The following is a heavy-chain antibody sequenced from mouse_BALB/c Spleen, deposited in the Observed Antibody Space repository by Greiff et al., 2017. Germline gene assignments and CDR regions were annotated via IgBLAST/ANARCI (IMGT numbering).Heavy chain of an antibody. V-gene: IGHV5-9-4*01. CDR3: ARDRDAY. Sequence: EVMLVESGGGLVKPGGSLKLSCAASGFTFSSYAMSWVRQSPEKRLEWVAEISSGGSYTYYPDTVTGRFTISRDNAKNTLYLEMSSLRSEDTAMYYCARDRDAYWGQGTLVTVSA. J-gene: IGHJ3*01. CDR2: ISSGGSYT. D-gene: IGHD3-3*01. CDR1: GFTFSSYA.